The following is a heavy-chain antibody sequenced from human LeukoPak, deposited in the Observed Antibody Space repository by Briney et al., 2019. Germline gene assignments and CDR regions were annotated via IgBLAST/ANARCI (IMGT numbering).Heavy chain of an antibody. CDR3: ASGIYDFWSGYYDYGMDV. D-gene: IGHD3-3*01. CDR2: MNPNSGNT. Sequence: GASVKVSCKASGYTFTSYDINWVRQATGQGLEWMGWMNPNSGNTGYAQKFQGRVTMTRNTSISTAYMELSSLRSEDTAVYYCASGIYDFWSGYYDYGMDVWGQGTTVTVSS. V-gene: IGHV1-8*01. J-gene: IGHJ6*02. CDR1: GYTFTSYD.